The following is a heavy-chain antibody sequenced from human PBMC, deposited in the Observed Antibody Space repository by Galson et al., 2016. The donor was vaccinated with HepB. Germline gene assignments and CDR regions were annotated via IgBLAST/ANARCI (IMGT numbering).Heavy chain of an antibody. CDR3: ARMDRVGSRGYTSGLTSHYFAMAI. Sequence: SVKVSCKASGVTFSSDGITWVRQAPGQGLEWMGGIIPMSGTANYALKFQGRVTITADESTTTAYMELISLRSGDTAVYYCARMDRVGSRGYTSGLTSHYFAMAIWGQGTTVTVSS. CDR2: IIPMSGTA. V-gene: IGHV1-69*13. J-gene: IGHJ6*02. CDR1: GVTFSSDG. D-gene: IGHD5-18*01.